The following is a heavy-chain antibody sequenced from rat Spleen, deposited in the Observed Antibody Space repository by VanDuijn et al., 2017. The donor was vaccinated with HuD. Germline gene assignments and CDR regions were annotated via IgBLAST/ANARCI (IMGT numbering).Heavy chain of an antibody. J-gene: IGHJ2*01. CDR3: TRDVYYGSDY. CDR2: ISTGGST. CDR1: GFTFSNYD. V-gene: IGHV5-27*01. D-gene: IGHD1-6*01. Sequence: EVQLVESGGGLMQPGRSLKLSCAASGFTFSNYDMAWVRQAPTKGLEWIASISTGGSTYYPDPVKGRFTISRDNAKSTLYLQMNSLRSEDKATYYCTRDVYYGSDYWGQGVMVTVSS.